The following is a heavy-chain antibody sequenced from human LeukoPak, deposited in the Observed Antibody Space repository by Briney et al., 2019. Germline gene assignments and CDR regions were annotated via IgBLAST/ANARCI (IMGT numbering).Heavy chain of an antibody. CDR2: XSGRI. CDR3: AKDGTLSIGESGGSYFRHNWFDP. Sequence: XSGRIGYADSVKGRFTISRDNAKNSLYLQMNGLRAEDTALYYCAKDGTLSIGESGGSYFRHNWFDPWGQGTLATVSS. V-gene: IGHV3-9*01. J-gene: IGHJ5*02. D-gene: IGHD1-26*01.